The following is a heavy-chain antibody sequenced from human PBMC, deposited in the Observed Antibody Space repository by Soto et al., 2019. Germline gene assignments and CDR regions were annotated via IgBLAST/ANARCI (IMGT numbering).Heavy chain of an antibody. CDR2: IYPGDSDT. V-gene: IGHV5-51*01. J-gene: IGHJ6*02. CDR3: ARPTYYYDSSGYYPGYYGMDV. CDR1: GYSFTSYW. Sequence: PGASLKISCQGSGYSFTSYWIGWVRQMPGKGLEWMGIIYPGDSDTRYSPSFQGQVTISADKSISTAYLQWSSLKASDTAMYYCARPTYYYDSSGYYPGYYGMDVWGQGTTVTVS. D-gene: IGHD3-22*01.